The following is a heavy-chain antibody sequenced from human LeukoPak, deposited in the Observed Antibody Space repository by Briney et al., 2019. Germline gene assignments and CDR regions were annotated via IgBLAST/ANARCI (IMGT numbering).Heavy chain of an antibody. V-gene: IGHV3-7*01. CDR2: IKQDGSEK. CDR1: GFTFSSYW. D-gene: IGHD3-10*01. CDR3: ARETYYYGSGSYPYYFDY. J-gene: IGHJ4*02. Sequence: PGGSLRLSCAASGFTFSSYWMSWVRQAPGKGLEWVANIKQDGSEKYYVDSVKGRFTISRDNAKNSLYLQMNSLRAEDTAVYYCARETYYYGSGSYPYYFDYWGQGTLVTVSS.